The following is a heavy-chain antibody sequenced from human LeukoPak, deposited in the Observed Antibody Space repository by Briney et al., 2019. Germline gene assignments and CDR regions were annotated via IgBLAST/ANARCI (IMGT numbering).Heavy chain of an antibody. V-gene: IGHV4-61*02. D-gene: IGHD4-17*01. CDR2: IYTSGST. Sequence: PSETLSLTCTVSGGSISSGSYYCSWIRQPAGKGLEWIGRIYTSGSTDYNPSLKSRVTISVDTSKNQFSLKLSSVTAADTAVYYCARDNGDYEGDAFDIWGQGTMVTVSS. CDR3: ARDNGDYEGDAFDI. J-gene: IGHJ3*02. CDR1: GGSISSGSYY.